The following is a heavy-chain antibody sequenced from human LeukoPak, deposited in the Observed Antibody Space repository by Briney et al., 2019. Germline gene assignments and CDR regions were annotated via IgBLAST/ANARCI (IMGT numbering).Heavy chain of an antibody. J-gene: IGHJ4*02. CDR3: ARLASAAGDSILYYFDY. Sequence: SETLPLTCTVSGGSISSYYWIWIGQPAAKEVEGMGHIYYNGSTNYNHSLRGRVNITVDRYNNQFSLKQSSVTAADTAVYYCARLASAAGDSILYYFDYLGQGTLVTVSS. CDR1: GGSISSYY. D-gene: IGHD6-13*01. CDR2: IYYNGST. V-gene: IGHV4-59*01.